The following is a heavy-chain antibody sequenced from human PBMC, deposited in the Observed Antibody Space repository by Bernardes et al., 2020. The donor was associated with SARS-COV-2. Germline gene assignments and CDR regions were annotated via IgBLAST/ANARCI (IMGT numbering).Heavy chain of an antibody. CDR3: TREWRFDY. CDR2: IRSKTYGGTT. Sequence: GGSLRLSCTASGFTFGDCGMSWVRQAPGKGLEWITYIRSKTYGGTTEYAASVRGRFTISRDDSKGIAYLQMNSLKTEDTAVYYCTREWRFDYWGQGTLVTVSS. CDR1: GFTFGDCG. D-gene: IGHD5-12*01. V-gene: IGHV3-49*04. J-gene: IGHJ4*02.